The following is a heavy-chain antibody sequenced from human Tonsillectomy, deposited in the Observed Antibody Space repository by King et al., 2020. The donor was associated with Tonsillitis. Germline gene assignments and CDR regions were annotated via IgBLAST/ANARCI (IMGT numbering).Heavy chain of an antibody. V-gene: IGHV3-9*01. Sequence: VQLVESGGGLVQPGRSLRLSCAASGFTFDDYAMHWVRQAPGKGLEWVSGISWNSGSIGYADSVKGRFTISRDNAKNSLYLQMNSLRAEDTALYYCAKGVFSSSSHTNYFDYWGKGTLVTVSS. CDR3: AKGVFSSSSHTNYFDY. D-gene: IGHD6-6*01. CDR2: ISWNSGSI. J-gene: IGHJ4*02. CDR1: GFTFDDYA.